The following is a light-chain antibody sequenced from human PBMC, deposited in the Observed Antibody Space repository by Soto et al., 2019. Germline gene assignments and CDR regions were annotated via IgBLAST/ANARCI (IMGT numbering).Light chain of an antibody. CDR3: QQYGNSLFT. V-gene: IGKV3-20*01. CDR2: CAS. Sequence: EIVLTQSPGTLSLSPGERATLSCRASQSVSSNYLAWYQQKPGQAPRLLVYCASSRATGVPDRFSGSGSGTDFTLSISRLEPEDFAVYYCQQYGNSLFTFGPGTKVDFK. J-gene: IGKJ3*01. CDR1: QSVSSNY.